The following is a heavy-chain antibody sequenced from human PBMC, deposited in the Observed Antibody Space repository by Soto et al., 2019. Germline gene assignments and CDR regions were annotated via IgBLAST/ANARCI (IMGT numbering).Heavy chain of an antibody. Sequence: QVRLVESGGGVVQPGGSLRLSWATSGFSLSSYAMHWGRQAPGKGLGGVALLSYEGNKKYYSDSVKGRFPISRDTSKNTLFLQMNNVRVEDTAVYYCAKDRRDGDFMHILVVDFWGQGAHVTVSS. V-gene: IGHV3-30*18. D-gene: IGHD2-15*01. CDR1: GFSLSSYA. CDR2: LSYEGNKK. CDR3: AKDRRDGDFMHILVVDF. J-gene: IGHJ4*02.